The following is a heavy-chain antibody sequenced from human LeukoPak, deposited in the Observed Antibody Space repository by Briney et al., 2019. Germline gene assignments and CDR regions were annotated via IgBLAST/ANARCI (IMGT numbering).Heavy chain of an antibody. CDR3: GRHIDNGDHFDH. V-gene: IGHV4-31*03. CDR1: GGSISSGGYY. CDR2: IYYSGST. D-gene: IGHD2-8*01. J-gene: IGHJ4*02. Sequence: PSQTLSLTCTVSGGSISSGGYYWSWIRQHPGKGLEWIGYIYYSGSTYYNPSLKSRVTISVDTSKNQFSLKLSSVTAADTAVYYCGRHIDNGDHFDHWGQGALVTVSS.